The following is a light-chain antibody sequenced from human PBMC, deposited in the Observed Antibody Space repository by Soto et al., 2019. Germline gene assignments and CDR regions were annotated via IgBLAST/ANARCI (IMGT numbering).Light chain of an antibody. CDR1: QDISSY. CDR2: AAS. Sequence: AIRMTQSPSSFSASTGDRVTITCRASQDISSYLAWYQQKPGKAPKVLIYAASTLQSGVPSRFSGSGSGTDFTLTISGPQSEDFATYYCQQDHNYPPLTFGGGTKVEIK. J-gene: IGKJ4*01. CDR3: QQDHNYPPLT. V-gene: IGKV1-8*01.